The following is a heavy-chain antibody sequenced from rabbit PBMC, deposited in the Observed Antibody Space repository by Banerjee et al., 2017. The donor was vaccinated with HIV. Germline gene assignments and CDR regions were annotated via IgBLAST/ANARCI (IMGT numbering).Heavy chain of an antibody. CDR2: IYGGDSGST. CDR3: ARDRYGSGSVDHDL. CDR1: GFSFSSGYD. Sequence: QEQLVESGGGLVKPGASLTLTCTASGFSFSSGYDMCWVRQAPGKGLDWVACIYGGDSGSTAYASWAKGRVTISKTSSTTVTLQMTSLTAADTATYFCARDRYGSGSVDHDLWGPGTLVTVS. V-gene: IGHV1S45*01. J-gene: IGHJ6*01. D-gene: IGHD5-1*01.